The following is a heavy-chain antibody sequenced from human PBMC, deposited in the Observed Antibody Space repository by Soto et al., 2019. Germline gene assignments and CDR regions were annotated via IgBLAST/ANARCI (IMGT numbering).Heavy chain of an antibody. Sequence: QVRLQESGPGLVKPSETLSLTCTFSGGSMISYYWCWIRQPPGRGLEWVCFIDYAGSTKYNPSLIRRVTISVYTTKNQLSLTVTSVTAADTDVYYCATRIVATEKFDYWGQGTLVTVSS. CDR2: IDYAGST. V-gene: IGHV4-59*08. D-gene: IGHD5-12*01. CDR3: ATRIVATEKFDY. J-gene: IGHJ4*02. CDR1: GGSMISYY.